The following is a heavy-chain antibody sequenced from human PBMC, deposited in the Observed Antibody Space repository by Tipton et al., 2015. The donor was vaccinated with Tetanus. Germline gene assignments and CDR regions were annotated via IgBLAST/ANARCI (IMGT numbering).Heavy chain of an antibody. CDR3: ARQGMTGYEIFDN. D-gene: IGHD5-12*01. Sequence: GLVKPSETLSLTCAVSGDSTRNINYYWGWVRQPPGKGLEWLASIYYSGNTYYNPSLRSRLTISLDTAKNQFSLKMQSVTGADPALYFCARQGMTGYEIFDNWGRGTQVTVSS. CDR2: IYYSGNT. J-gene: IGHJ4*02. CDR1: GDSTRNINYY. V-gene: IGHV4-39*01.